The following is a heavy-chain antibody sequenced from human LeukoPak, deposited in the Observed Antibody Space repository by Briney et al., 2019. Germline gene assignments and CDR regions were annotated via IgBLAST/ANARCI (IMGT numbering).Heavy chain of an antibody. Sequence: SETLSLTCAVYGGSFSGYYWSWIRQPPGKGLEWIGYIYYSGSTNYNPSLKSRVTISVDTSKNQFSLKLSSVTAADTAVYYCARNIQWLATYYFDYWGQGTLVTVSS. D-gene: IGHD6-19*01. CDR3: ARNIQWLATYYFDY. CDR2: IYYSGST. CDR1: GGSFSGYY. V-gene: IGHV4-59*01. J-gene: IGHJ4*02.